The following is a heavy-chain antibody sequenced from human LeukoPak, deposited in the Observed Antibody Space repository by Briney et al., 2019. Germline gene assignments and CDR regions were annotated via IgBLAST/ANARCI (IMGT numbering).Heavy chain of an antibody. CDR2: ITCTGGGGNKT. D-gene: IGHD1-1*01. CDR3: ATTVTLDF. Sequence: PGGSLRLSCAASGFTFRTYAMSWVRQAPGKGLEWVSVITCTGGGGNKTYYADSVRGRFSISRDDSKNVLFLQMNDLRVDDTAVYFCATTVTLDFWGQGTRVLASS. CDR1: GFTFRTYA. J-gene: IGHJ4*01. V-gene: IGHV3-23*01.